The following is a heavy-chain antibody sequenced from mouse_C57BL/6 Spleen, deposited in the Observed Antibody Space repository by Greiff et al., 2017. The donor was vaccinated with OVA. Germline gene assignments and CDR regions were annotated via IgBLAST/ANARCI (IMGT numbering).Heavy chain of an antibody. CDR1: GFTFSDYG. V-gene: IGHV5-17*01. J-gene: IGHJ4*01. Sequence: DVKLVESGGGLVKPGGSLKLSCAASGFTFSDYGMHWVRQAPEKGLEWVAYISSGSSTIYYADTVKGRFTISRDNAKNTLFLQMTSLRSEDTAMYYCAREKLFYAMDYWGQGTSVTVSS. CDR2: ISSGSSTI. CDR3: AREKLFYAMDY.